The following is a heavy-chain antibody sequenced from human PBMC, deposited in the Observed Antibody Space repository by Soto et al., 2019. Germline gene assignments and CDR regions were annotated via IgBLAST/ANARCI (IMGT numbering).Heavy chain of an antibody. Sequence: SETLSLTCNVSGFAISRGYYWSWVRQPPGKDLEWIGSIYPSVSSYHNPSLESRLTLSIDTSKNQFTLKLASVTAEDTALYYCAREKVGKTFFDNLGQGTQLTVSS. J-gene: IGHJ4*02. V-gene: IGHV4-38-2*02. D-gene: IGHD1-26*01. CDR1: GFAISRGYY. CDR2: IYPSVSS. CDR3: AREKVGKTFFDN.